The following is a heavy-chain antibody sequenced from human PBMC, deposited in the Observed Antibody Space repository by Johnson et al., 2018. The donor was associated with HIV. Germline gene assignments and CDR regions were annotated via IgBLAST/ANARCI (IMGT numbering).Heavy chain of an antibody. Sequence: QVQLVESGGGVVQPGGSLRLSCAASGFTFSNYGMHWVRQAPGKGLEWVAVIWYDGSNKYYGDSVQGRFTISRDNFKNTLYLQMNSLRAEDTAVYYCATLEYSSSPGGYGAFDIWGQGTMVTVSS. CDR2: IWYDGSNK. J-gene: IGHJ3*02. CDR1: GFTFSNYG. CDR3: ATLEYSSSPGGYGAFDI. D-gene: IGHD6-6*01. V-gene: IGHV3-33*01.